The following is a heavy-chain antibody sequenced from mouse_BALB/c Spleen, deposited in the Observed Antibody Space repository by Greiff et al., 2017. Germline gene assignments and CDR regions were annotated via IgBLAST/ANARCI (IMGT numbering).Heavy chain of an antibody. D-gene: IGHD1-1*02. CDR1: GYTFTSYW. Sequence: VQLQQSGAELAKPGASVKMSCKASGYTFTSYWMHWVKQRPGQGLEWIGYINPSTGYTEYNQKFKDKATLTADKSSSTAYMQLSSLTSEDSAVYYCARDGVGSLYYAMDYWGQGTSVTVSS. CDR3: ARDGVGSLYYAMDY. J-gene: IGHJ4*01. V-gene: IGHV1-7*01. CDR2: INPSTGYT.